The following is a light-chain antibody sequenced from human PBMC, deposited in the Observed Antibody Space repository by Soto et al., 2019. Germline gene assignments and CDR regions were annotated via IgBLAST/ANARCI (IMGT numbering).Light chain of an antibody. CDR2: DVN. V-gene: IGLV2-14*01. CDR1: SSDVGGYNY. Sequence: QSALTHPASVSGSPGQSITISCTGTSSDVGGYNYVSWHQQHPGKAPKLMIFDVNNRPSGVSNRFSGSKSGNTASLTISGLQAEDEADYYCSSYTSSHTCVFGTGTKLTVL. J-gene: IGLJ1*01. CDR3: SSYTSSHTCV.